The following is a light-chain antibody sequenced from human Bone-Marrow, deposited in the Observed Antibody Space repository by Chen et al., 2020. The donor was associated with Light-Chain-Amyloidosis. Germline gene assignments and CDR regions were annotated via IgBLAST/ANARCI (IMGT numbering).Light chain of an antibody. V-gene: IGLV1-47*01. Sequence: QSVLTQPPSASGTPGQRVTLSCSGSHSNVGTDNVYWYQQLPGTAPKLLIYNDIQRPSGVPDRISGSKSGTSAFLAISGLRSEDEADYYCAAWDASLRVYLFGAGTKVTVL. CDR1: HSNVGTDN. CDR3: AAWDASLRVYL. J-gene: IGLJ1*01. CDR2: NDI.